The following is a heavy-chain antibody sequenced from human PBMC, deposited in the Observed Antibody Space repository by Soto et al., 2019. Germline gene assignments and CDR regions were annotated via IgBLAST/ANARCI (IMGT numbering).Heavy chain of an antibody. V-gene: IGHV3-48*01. Sequence: GGSLRLSCAASGFTFSSYSMNWVRQAPGKGLEWVSYISSSSSTIYYADSVKGRFTISRDNAKNSLYLQMNSLRAEDTAVYYCARDRSYYDILIGDYYYYYGMDVWCQGSTVTVSS. CDR1: GFTFSSYS. CDR2: ISSSSSTI. CDR3: ARDRSYYDILIGDYYYYYGMDV. D-gene: IGHD3-9*01. J-gene: IGHJ6*02.